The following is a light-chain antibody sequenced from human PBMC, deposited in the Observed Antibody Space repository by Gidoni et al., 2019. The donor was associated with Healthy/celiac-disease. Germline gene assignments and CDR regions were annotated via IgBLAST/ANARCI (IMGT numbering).Light chain of an antibody. CDR2: GNS. CDR1: SSNIGAGYD. V-gene: IGLV1-40*01. Sequence: QPVLTKPPPGPGAPGQRFTISCTGSSSNIGAGYDVHWYQQLPGTAPKLLIYGNSNRPSGVPDRFSGSKSGTSASLAITGLQAEDEADYYCQSYDSSLSVVFGGGTKLTVL. CDR3: QSYDSSLSVV. J-gene: IGLJ2*01.